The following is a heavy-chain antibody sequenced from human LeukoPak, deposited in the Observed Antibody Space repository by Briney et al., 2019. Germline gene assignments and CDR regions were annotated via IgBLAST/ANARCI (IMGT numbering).Heavy chain of an antibody. D-gene: IGHD2-2*01. CDR2: ISYDGSNK. CDR1: GFISSSYA. CDR3: ARDLRYCSSTSCPRGFDY. Sequence: GGSLRLSCAASGFISSSYAMHWDRQAPGKGLEWVAVISYDGSNKYYADSVKGRFTISRDNSKNTLYLQMNSLRAEDTAVYYCARDLRYCSSTSCPRGFDYWGQGTLFTVSS. V-gene: IGHV3-30*04. J-gene: IGHJ4*02.